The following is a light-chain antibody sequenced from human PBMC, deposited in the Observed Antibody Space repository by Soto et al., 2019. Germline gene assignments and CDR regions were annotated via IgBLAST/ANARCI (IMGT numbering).Light chain of an antibody. V-gene: IGKV1-5*03. CDR1: QSINNW. J-gene: IGKJ4*01. CDR2: RAS. Sequence: DMQMTQSHSALSASVGDRVTITCRASQSINNWLALYQQKSGKAPKLLIYRASSFESGFPSWFNGGGSGTEFTLAISSLQSEDFAIYYCHQYNTWPLTFGGGTKVDIK. CDR3: HQYNTWPLT.